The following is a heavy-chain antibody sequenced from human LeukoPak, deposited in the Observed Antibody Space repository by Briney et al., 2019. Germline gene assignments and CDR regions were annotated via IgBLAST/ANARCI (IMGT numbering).Heavy chain of an antibody. D-gene: IGHD5-18*01. CDR3: ARADTAMPTDY. Sequence: KPGGSLRLSCASSGFTFSSYSMNWVRQAPGKGLEWVSSISSSSSYIYYADSVKGRFTISRDNAKNSLYLQMNSLRAEDTAVYYCARADTAMPTDYWGQGTLVTVSS. V-gene: IGHV3-21*01. CDR1: GFTFSSYS. CDR2: ISSSSSYI. J-gene: IGHJ4*02.